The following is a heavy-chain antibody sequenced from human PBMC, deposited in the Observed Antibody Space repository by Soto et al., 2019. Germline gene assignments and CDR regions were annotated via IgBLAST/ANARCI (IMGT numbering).Heavy chain of an antibody. CDR2: IYYSGST. V-gene: IGHV4-30-4*01. CDR1: GGSISSGDYY. J-gene: IGHJ4*02. CDR3: ARVFTIFGVVIDY. D-gene: IGHD3-3*01. Sequence: QVQLQESGPGLVKPSQTLSLTCTVSGGSISSGDYYWSWIRQPPGKGLEWIGYIYYSGSTYYNPSVKSRVTISVATSKNQFSLKLSSVTAADTAVYYCARVFTIFGVVIDYWGQGTLVTVSS.